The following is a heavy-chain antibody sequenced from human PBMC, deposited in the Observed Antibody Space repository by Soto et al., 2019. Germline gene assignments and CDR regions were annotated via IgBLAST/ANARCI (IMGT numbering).Heavy chain of an antibody. CDR1: GGSINGYY. CDR3: ARDAESGTYYSFDF. J-gene: IGHJ4*02. D-gene: IGHD1-26*01. CDR2: IYYRGST. V-gene: IGHV4-59*01. Sequence: QVQLQESGPGLVKPSETLSLTCTVSGGSINGYYWSWIRQPPGKGLEWIGYIYYRGSTNYNPALKRRVTMSVDTSKNQFSLKLSSVTAADTAVYYCARDAESGTYYSFDFWGQGTLVTVSS.